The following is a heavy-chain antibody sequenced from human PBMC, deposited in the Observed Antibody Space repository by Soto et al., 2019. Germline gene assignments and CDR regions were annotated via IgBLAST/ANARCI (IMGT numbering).Heavy chain of an antibody. CDR2: IIPIFGTA. V-gene: IGHV1-69*13. Sequence: SVKVSCKASGGTFSSYAISWVRRAPGQGLEWMGGIIPIFGTANYAQKFQGRVTITADESTSTAYMELSSLRSEDTAVYYCARKSSGGYDSPGGYYYYGMDVWGQGTTVTVSS. J-gene: IGHJ6*02. CDR3: ARKSSGGYDSPGGYYYYGMDV. CDR1: GGTFSSYA. D-gene: IGHD5-12*01.